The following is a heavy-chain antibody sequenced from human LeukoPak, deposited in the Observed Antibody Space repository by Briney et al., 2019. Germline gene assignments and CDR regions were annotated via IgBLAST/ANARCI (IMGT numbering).Heavy chain of an antibody. D-gene: IGHD1-14*01. CDR3: ARDGAGN. CDR2: ISGGGSII. CDR1: GFTFRNYE. V-gene: IGHV3-48*03. J-gene: IGHJ4*02. Sequence: GGSLRLSCAASGFTFRNYEMNWVRQAPGKGLEWVSYISGGGSIIHYADSVKGRFTISRDNAKNSLYLQMNSLRAEDTAIYYCARDGAGNWGQGTLVTVSS.